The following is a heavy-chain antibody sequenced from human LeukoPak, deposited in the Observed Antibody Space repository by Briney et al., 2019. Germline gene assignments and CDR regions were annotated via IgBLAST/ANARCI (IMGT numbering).Heavy chain of an antibody. CDR1: GGTFSSYA. Sequence: ASVKVSCKASGGTFSSYAISWVRQAPGQGLEWVGRISPIFGTANYAQKFQGRVTITTDESTSTAYMELSSLRSEDAAVCYCSRDPYYYDSSGYYYGYWGQGTLVTVSS. CDR3: SRDPYYYDSSGYYYGY. CDR2: ISPIFGTA. J-gene: IGHJ4*02. V-gene: IGHV1-69*05. D-gene: IGHD3-22*01.